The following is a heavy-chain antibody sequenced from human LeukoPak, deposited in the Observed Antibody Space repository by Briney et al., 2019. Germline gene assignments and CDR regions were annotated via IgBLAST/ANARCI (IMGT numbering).Heavy chain of an antibody. Sequence: GGSLRLSCSASGFTFNNYAMLWVRQAPRKGLEWVSGLSGSGGITNYANSVKGRFSISRDDSKNTMSLQMNSLGVEDTALYFCAKASGDYLGPHRALDIWGQGTQVTVS. J-gene: IGHJ3*02. CDR1: GFTFNNYA. D-gene: IGHD4-11*01. CDR3: AKASGDYLGPHRALDI. V-gene: IGHV3-23*01. CDR2: LSGSGGIT.